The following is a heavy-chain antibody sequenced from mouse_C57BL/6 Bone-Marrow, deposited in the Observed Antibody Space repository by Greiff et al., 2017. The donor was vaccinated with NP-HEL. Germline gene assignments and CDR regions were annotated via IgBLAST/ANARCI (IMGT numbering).Heavy chain of an antibody. Sequence: VQLKESGGGLVQPGGSLKLSCAASGFTFSDYYMYWVRQTPEKRLEWVAYISNGGGSTYYPDTVKGRFTISRDNAKNTLYLQMSRLKSEDTAMYYCAREARNYFDYWGQGTTLTVSS. V-gene: IGHV5-12*01. J-gene: IGHJ2*01. CDR2: ISNGGGST. CDR1: GFTFSDYY. CDR3: AREARNYFDY.